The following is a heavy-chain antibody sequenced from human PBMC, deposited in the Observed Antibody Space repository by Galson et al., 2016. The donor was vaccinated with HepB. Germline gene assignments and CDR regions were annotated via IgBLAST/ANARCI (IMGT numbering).Heavy chain of an antibody. CDR1: GYTFTNYG. CDR3: ARGAPHCITVTVCWFDL. CDR2: ISANNNNT. J-gene: IGHJ5*02. Sequence: SVKVSCKASGYTFTNYGITWVRQAPGQGLEWMGWISANNNNTNYAQRLTGRFTMTTDTSTNTAYMELRRLRSDDTALYYGARGAPHCITVTVCWFDLWGQGTLVTVSS. V-gene: IGHV1-18*01. D-gene: IGHD3-10*01.